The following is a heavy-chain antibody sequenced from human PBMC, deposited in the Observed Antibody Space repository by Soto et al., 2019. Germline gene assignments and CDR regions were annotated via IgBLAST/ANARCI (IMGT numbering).Heavy chain of an antibody. CDR1: VGSISSSSYY. Sequence: QLQLQESGPGLVKPSETLSLTCTVSVGSISSSSYYWGWIRQPPGKGLEWIGSIYYSGSTYYNPSLKSRVTISVDRSKTPFSLKLGSVTAADTGVYYCASPPLDSDPQLVWYFDLWGRGTLVTVSS. CDR2: IYYSGST. V-gene: IGHV4-39*01. D-gene: IGHD6-13*01. CDR3: ASPPLDSDPQLVWYFDL. J-gene: IGHJ2*01.